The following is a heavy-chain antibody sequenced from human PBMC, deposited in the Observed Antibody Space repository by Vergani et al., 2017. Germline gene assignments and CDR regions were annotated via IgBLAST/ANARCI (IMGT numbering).Heavy chain of an antibody. J-gene: IGHJ4*02. CDR2: IITSSIYT. CDR3: ARGATYYFDY. V-gene: IGHV3-11*06. CDR1: GFTFSDYY. Sequence: QVQLVESGGGLVKPGGSLRLSCAASGFTFSDYYMSWIRQAPGKGLEWVADIITSSIYTNYAESVKGRFTISRDNTKNSLYLQMNSLRAEDTAVYYCARGATYYFDYWGQGTLVTVSS.